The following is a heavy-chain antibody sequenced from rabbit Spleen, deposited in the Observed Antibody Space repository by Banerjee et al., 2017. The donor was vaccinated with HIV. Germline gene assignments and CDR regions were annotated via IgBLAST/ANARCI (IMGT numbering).Heavy chain of an antibody. D-gene: IGHD1-1*01. Sequence: QEQLVESGGGLVQPEGSLTLTCKASGFSFSDRDVMCWVRQAPGKGLEWIACIDTGSSGFTYYASWAKGRSTISKASSTTVTLQMTSLTAADTATYFCGRGATNGYWPFDLWGQGTLVTVS. CDR2: IDTGSSGFT. CDR3: GRGATNGYWPFDL. V-gene: IGHV1S45*01. J-gene: IGHJ4*01. CDR1: GFSFSDRDV.